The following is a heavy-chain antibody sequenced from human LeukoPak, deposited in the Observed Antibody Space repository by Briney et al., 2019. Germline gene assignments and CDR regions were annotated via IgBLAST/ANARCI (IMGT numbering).Heavy chain of an antibody. V-gene: IGHV3-23*01. CDR3: AKPLTSGSYYDY. D-gene: IGHD3-10*01. J-gene: IGHJ4*02. Sequence: GGSLRLSCAASGFTFSSYGMSWVRQAPGKGLEWVSAISGSGGSTYYADSVKGRFTISRDNSRNTLYLQMNSLRAEDTAAYYCAKPLTSGSYYDYWGQGTLVTVSS. CDR1: GFTFSSYG. CDR2: ISGSGGST.